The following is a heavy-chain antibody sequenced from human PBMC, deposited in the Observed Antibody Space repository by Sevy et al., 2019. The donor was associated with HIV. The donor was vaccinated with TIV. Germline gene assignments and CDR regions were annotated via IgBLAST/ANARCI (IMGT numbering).Heavy chain of an antibody. CDR1: GFTFGDYA. CDR3: TRDGYSQPVGDAFDI. CDR2: IRSKAYGGTT. D-gene: IGHD5-18*01. J-gene: IGHJ3*02. V-gene: IGHV3-49*03. Sequence: GGSLRLSCTASGFTFGDYAMSWFRQAPGKGLEWVGFIRSKAYGGTTEYAAPVKGRFTISRDDSKSIAYLQMNSLKTEDTAVYYCTRDGYSQPVGDAFDIWGQGTMVTVSS.